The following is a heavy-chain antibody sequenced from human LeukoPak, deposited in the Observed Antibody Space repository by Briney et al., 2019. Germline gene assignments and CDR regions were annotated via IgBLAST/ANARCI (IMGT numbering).Heavy chain of an antibody. J-gene: IGHJ6*02. D-gene: IGHD6-6*01. CDR2: INHSGST. V-gene: IGHV4-34*01. Sequence: SETLSLTCTVSGGSVNSGNYYWSWIRQPPGKGLEWIGEINHSGSTNYNPSLKSRVTISVDTSKNQFSLKLSSVTAADTAVYYCARGVAARPYYYYYGMDVWGQGTTVTVSS. CDR1: GGSVNSGNYY. CDR3: ARGVAARPYYYYYGMDV.